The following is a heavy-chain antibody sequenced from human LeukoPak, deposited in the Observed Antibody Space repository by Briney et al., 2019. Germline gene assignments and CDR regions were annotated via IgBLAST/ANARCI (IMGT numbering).Heavy chain of an antibody. D-gene: IGHD4-17*01. Sequence: PGGSLRLSCAASGFTFSSYWMSWVRQAPGKGLEWVANIKQDGSEKYYVDSVKGRFTISRDNAKNSLYLQMNSLRAGDTAVYYCARDIATVTTSDWGQGTLVTVSS. CDR2: IKQDGSEK. J-gene: IGHJ4*02. V-gene: IGHV3-7*01. CDR1: GFTFSSYW. CDR3: ARDIATVTTSD.